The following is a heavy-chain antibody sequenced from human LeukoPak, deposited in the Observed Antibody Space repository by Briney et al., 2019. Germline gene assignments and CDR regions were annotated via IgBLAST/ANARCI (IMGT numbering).Heavy chain of an antibody. CDR1: GGSMSSYY. Sequence: SETLSLTCTVSGGSMSSYYWSLIRQPAGKGPEWIGRIHTSGTTYYNPSLKSRVTMSVDTSKNQFSLRLTSVTAAGTAIYYCARGDYYDGGGRNWFDPWGQGTLVTVSS. D-gene: IGHD3-16*01. J-gene: IGHJ5*02. CDR3: ARGDYYDGGGRNWFDP. V-gene: IGHV4-4*07. CDR2: IHTSGTT.